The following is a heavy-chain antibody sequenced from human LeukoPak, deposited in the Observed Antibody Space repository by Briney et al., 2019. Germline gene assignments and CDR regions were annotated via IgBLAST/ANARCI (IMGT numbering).Heavy chain of an antibody. CDR1: GYTFTGYY. D-gene: IGHD2-15*01. J-gene: IGHJ4*02. V-gene: IGHV1-2*02. Sequence: ASVKLSFTASGYTFTGYYMHWVRQAPGQGLEYMGWINPNSGDTNHAQNFQGRVTLTRDTSISTAYMELSSLRSDDSALYYCAGEYCSGGTCRQGFDYWGQGTLVTVSS. CDR2: INPNSGDT. CDR3: AGEYCSGGTCRQGFDY.